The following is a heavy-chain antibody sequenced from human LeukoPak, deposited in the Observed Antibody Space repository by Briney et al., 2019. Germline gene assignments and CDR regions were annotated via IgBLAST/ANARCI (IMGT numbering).Heavy chain of an antibody. J-gene: IGHJ1*01. CDR1: GFPFSSSG. CDR2: IHADGNSK. V-gene: IGHV3-30*02. Sequence: GGSLRPSCAASGFPFSSSGMHWVRQAPGKGLEWVTFIHADGNSKYYADSVEGRFTVSRDSPKNTLSLQMNSLRVEDTAVYYCARSLTAREYFQHWGQGTLVTVSS. D-gene: IGHD6-6*01. CDR3: ARSLTAREYFQH.